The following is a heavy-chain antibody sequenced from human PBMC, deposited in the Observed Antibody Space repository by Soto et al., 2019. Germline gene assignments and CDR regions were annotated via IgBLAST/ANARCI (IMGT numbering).Heavy chain of an antibody. CDR2: IYYSGST. CDR1: GGSISSGGYY. J-gene: IGHJ6*03. D-gene: IGHD3-10*01. V-gene: IGHV4-31*03. CDR3: ARGVGSGAYYYYYMDV. Sequence: SETLSLTCTVSGGSISSGGYYWSWIRQHPGKGLEWIGYIYYSGSTYYNPSLKSRVTISVDTSKNQFSLKLSSVTAADTAVYYCARGVGSGAYYYYYMDVWGKGTTVTVSS.